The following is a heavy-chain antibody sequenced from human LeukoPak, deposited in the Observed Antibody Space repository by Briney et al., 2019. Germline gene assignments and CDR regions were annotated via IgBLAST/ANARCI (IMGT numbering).Heavy chain of an antibody. V-gene: IGHV5-51*01. D-gene: IGHD1-26*01. J-gene: IGHJ4*02. CDR2: IYPGDSHT. CDR1: GYSFSSYW. CDR3: ARHLSGSYSGYYFDY. Sequence: GESLKISSKGSGYSFSSYWIGWVRQMPGKGLEGMGVIYPGDSHTRYSPSFQGQVTISADKSISTAFLQWSSLEASDTAMYYCARHLSGSYSGYYFDYWGQGTLVTVSS.